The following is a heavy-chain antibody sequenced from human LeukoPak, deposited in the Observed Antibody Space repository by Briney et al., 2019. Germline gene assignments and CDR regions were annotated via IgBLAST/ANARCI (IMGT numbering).Heavy chain of an antibody. CDR3: ARECSGGSCYSLVEGYYYYGMDV. CDR2: ISSSGSTI. D-gene: IGHD2-15*01. V-gene: IGHV3-11*01. J-gene: IGHJ6*02. CDR1: GFTFSDYY. Sequence: GGSLRLSCAASGFTFSDYYMSWIRQAPGKGLEWVSYISSSGSTIYYADSVKGRFTISRDNAKNSLYLQMNSQRAEDTAVYYCARECSGGSCYSLVEGYYYYGMDVWGQGTTVTVSS.